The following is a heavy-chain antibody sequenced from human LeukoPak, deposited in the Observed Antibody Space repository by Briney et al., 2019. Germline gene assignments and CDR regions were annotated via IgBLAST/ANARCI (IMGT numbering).Heavy chain of an antibody. CDR3: IRNLGGSTDY. V-gene: IGHV3-74*01. Sequence: GGSLRLSCAASGLTFSNSWMHWVRQAPGKGLVWVSRINTDGSRTNYADSVKGRFTISRDDAKNTVYLQMNSLRAEDTALYYCIRNLGGSTDYWGQGTLVTVSS. D-gene: IGHD1-26*01. CDR1: GLTFSNSW. CDR2: INTDGSRT. J-gene: IGHJ4*02.